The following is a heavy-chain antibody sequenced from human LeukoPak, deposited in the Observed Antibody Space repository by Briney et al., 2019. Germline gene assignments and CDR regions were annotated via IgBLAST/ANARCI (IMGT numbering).Heavy chain of an antibody. CDR1: GFSFSKYG. V-gene: IGHV3-30*18. CDR2: ISFDGSDK. CDR3: AKPSGVLTNEISFAGLIIEAFAL. Sequence: PGGSLRVSCAASGFSFSKYGIHWVRQAPGKGVECVAYISFDGSDKYYADSVKGRFTISRDNSKNTLFLQVETLRAEDTAVYYCAKPSGVLTNEISFAGLIIEAFALWGQGTTVIVSS. J-gene: IGHJ3*01. D-gene: IGHD3-16*02.